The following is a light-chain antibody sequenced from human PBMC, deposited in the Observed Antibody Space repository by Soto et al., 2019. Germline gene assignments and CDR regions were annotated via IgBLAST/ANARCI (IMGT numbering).Light chain of an antibody. V-gene: IGKV1-39*01. CDR3: QQTYKNSWT. CDR1: QSISSW. Sequence: DIQMTQSPSTLSASVGDRVTITCRASQSISSWLAWYQQKPGQAPKLLIYGASNLQSGVPSRFIGSGYATDFSLTISSLQPENFATYYCQQTYKNSWTFGPGTKVDIK. J-gene: IGKJ3*01. CDR2: GAS.